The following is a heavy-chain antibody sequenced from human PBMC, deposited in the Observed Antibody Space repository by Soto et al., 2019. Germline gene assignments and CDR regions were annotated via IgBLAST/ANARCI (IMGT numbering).Heavy chain of an antibody. CDR1: GGSISSNIYY. J-gene: IGHJ4*02. Sequence: PSETLSLTCSVSGGSISSNIYYWGWIRQPPGKGLEWIATVHYSGSTYYTPSLKSRVTISADTSNNQFSLRLNSVTAADTAVYYCARDFSMVVVAPGYWGQGTLVTVSS. CDR2: VHYSGST. V-gene: IGHV4-39*02. D-gene: IGHD2-21*01. CDR3: ARDFSMVVVAPGY.